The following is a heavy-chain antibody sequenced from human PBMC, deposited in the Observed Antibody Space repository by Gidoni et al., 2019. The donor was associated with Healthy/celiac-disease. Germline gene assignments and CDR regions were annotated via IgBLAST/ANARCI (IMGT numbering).Heavy chain of an antibody. J-gene: IGHJ4*02. Sequence: VKKPGASVKVSCKASGYTFTSYAMHWVRQAPGQRLEWMGWINAGNGNTKYSQKFQGRVTITRDTSASSAYMELSSLRSEDTAVYYCARGSRFNIVVVVAALDFDYWGQGTLVTVSS. CDR2: INAGNGNT. V-gene: IGHV1-3*01. CDR1: GYTFTSYA. CDR3: ARGSRFNIVVVVAALDFDY. D-gene: IGHD2-15*01.